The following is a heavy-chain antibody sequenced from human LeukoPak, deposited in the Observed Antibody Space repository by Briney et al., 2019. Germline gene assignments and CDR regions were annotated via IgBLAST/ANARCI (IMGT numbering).Heavy chain of an antibody. J-gene: IGHJ4*02. D-gene: IGHD3-22*01. CDR3: ARGGGYYSIPFDY. CDR2: IIPIFGIA. CDR1: GGTFSSYA. V-gene: IGHV1-69*04. Sequence: SVNVSCKASGGTFSSYAIGWVRQAPGQGLEWMGRIIPIFGIANYAQKFQGRVTITADKSTSTAYMELSSLRSEDTAVYYCARGGGYYSIPFDYWGQGTLVTVSS.